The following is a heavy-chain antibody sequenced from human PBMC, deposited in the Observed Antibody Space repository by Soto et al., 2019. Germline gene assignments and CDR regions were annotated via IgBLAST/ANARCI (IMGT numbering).Heavy chain of an antibody. J-gene: IGHJ3*02. D-gene: IGHD4-17*01. CDR2: ISGSGGST. V-gene: IGHV3-23*01. CDR1: GFTFSSYA. Sequence: EVQLLESGGGLVQPGGSLRLSCAASGFTFSSYAMSWVRQAPGKGLEWVYAISGSGGSTYYADSEKGRFTIARDHSKNTLWLKMNSLRAEDTAVYYCAKRGYDYGDPHAFDIWGQGTMVTVSS. CDR3: AKRGYDYGDPHAFDI.